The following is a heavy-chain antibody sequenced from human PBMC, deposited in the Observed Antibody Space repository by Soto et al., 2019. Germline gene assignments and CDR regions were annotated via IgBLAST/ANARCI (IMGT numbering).Heavy chain of an antibody. V-gene: IGHV1-3*01. CDR1: GYTFTAYA. CDR2: INAATGNT. J-gene: IGHJ5*02. CDR3: ARGDRHYDILTGYSVNWFDP. Sequence: QVPLVQSGAEVREPGASVKVSCRPSGYTFTAYAIHWLRQAPGQGLEWMGWINAATGNTKYSQKFQGRVTITRDTSARTAYMDLSSLTFEDTAVCYCARGDRHYDILTGYSVNWFDPWGQGTLVTVSS. D-gene: IGHD3-9*01.